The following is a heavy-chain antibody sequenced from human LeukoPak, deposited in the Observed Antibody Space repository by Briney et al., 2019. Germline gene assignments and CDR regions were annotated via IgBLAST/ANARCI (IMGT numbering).Heavy chain of an antibody. Sequence: LGGSLRLSCAASGFTFSSYGMSWVRQAPGKGLEWVSSISGSSYYIYYADSVKGRFTISRDNAKNSLYLQMNSLRAEDTALYYCAKDIYGGNWPNDYWGQGTLVTVSS. CDR2: ISGSSYYI. J-gene: IGHJ4*02. D-gene: IGHD4-23*01. CDR3: AKDIYGGNWPNDY. CDR1: GFTFSSYG. V-gene: IGHV3-21*01.